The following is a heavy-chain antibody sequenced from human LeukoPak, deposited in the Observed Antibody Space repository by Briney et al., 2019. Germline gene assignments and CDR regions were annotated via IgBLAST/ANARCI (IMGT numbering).Heavy chain of an antibody. CDR3: ARDETRTEYSSSGWFDP. CDR1: GYTFTGYY. CDR2: INPNSGGT. V-gene: IGHV1-2*02. Sequence: ASVKVSCKASGYTFTGYYMHWVRQAPGQGLEWMGWINPNSGGTNYAQKFQGRVTMTRDTSISTAYMELSRLRSDDTAVYYCARDETRTEYSSSGWFDPWGQGTLVTVSS. D-gene: IGHD6-6*01. J-gene: IGHJ5*02.